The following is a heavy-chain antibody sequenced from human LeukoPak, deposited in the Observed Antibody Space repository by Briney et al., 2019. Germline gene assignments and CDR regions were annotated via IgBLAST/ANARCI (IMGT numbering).Heavy chain of an antibody. CDR3: ASDWGLSQLEYCSNTNCYMGAFDI. D-gene: IGHD2-2*02. CDR2: INPYSGGT. CDR1: GYTFTDYF. V-gene: IGHV1-2*02. J-gene: IGHJ3*02. Sequence: ASVKVSCKASGYTFTDYFMHWVRQAPGQGLEWMGWINPYSGGTNYAQKFQGRVTMTRDTSISTAYMELSRLRSDDTAVYYCASDWGLSQLEYCSNTNCYMGAFDIWGQGTMVTVSS.